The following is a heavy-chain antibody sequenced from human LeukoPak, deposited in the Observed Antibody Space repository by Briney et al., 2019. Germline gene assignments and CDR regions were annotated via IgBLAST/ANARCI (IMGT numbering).Heavy chain of an antibody. V-gene: IGHV3-66*01. J-gene: IGHJ4*02. Sequence: GGSPRLSCAASGFTVSSNYMSWVRQAPGKGLEWVSVIYSGGSTYYADSVKGRFTISRDNSKNTLYLQMNSLRAEDTAVYYCARTDYGDRYYFDYWGQGTLVTVSS. CDR2: IYSGGST. CDR1: GFTVSSNY. D-gene: IGHD4-17*01. CDR3: ARTDYGDRYYFDY.